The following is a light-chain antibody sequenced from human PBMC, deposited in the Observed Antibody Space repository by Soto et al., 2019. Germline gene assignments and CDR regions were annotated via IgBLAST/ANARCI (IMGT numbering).Light chain of an antibody. CDR1: QSLSGW. CDR3: QQYDSDSFT. V-gene: IGKV1-5*03. Sequence: DIQMTQSPSTLSASVGDRVTITCRASQSLSGWVAWYQQKQGKAPKLLIFAASALETGVPPRFSGGGSGTVFTLTISSLHPDDFATYYCQQYDSDSFTFGQGTKLEIK. J-gene: IGKJ2*01. CDR2: AAS.